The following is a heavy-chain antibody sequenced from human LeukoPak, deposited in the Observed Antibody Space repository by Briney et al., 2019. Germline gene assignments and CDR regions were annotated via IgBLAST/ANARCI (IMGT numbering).Heavy chain of an antibody. CDR1: GYTFTGYY. CDR3: ARDRGGRVLRFLEWLFDP. J-gene: IGHJ5*02. V-gene: IGHV1-2*02. CDR2: INPNSGGT. Sequence: ASVKVSCKASGYTFTGYYMHWVRQAPGQGLERMGWINPNSGGTNYAQKFQGRVTMTRDTSISTAYMELSRLRSDDTAVYYCARDRGGRVLRFLEWLFDPWGQGTLVTVSS. D-gene: IGHD3-3*01.